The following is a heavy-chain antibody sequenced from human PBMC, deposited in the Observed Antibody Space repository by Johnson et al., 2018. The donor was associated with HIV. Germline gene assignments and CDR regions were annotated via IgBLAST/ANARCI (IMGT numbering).Heavy chain of an antibody. CDR2: ISYDGRNK. CDR1: GFTFSSYG. Sequence: QVQLVESGGGVVQPGRSLRLSCAASGFTFSSYGMHWVRQAPGKGLEWVALISYDGRNKYYADSVKGRFTISRDNSKNTLYLQMNSLKTEDTAVYYCTTKTTVVTLGFDIWGQGTMVTVSS. V-gene: IGHV3-30*19. J-gene: IGHJ3*02. CDR3: TTKTTVVTLGFDI. D-gene: IGHD4-23*01.